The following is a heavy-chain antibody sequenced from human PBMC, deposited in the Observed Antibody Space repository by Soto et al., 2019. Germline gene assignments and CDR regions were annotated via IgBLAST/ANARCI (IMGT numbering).Heavy chain of an antibody. CDR3: TTGFEY. J-gene: IGHJ4*02. CDR2: IDNDGSGT. CDR1: GIIFTIYW. V-gene: IGHV3-74*01. Sequence: EVQLVESGGGLVQPGGSLRLSCAASGIIFTIYWMHWVRQAPGKGLVWVSRIDNDGSGTSYADSVKGRFTISRDNAKNTVYLQMNSLRAEVTAVYYCTTGFEYWGQGTVVTVSS.